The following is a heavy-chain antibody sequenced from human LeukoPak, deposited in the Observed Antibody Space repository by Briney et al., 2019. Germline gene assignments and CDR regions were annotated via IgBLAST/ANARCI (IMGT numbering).Heavy chain of an antibody. D-gene: IGHD3-22*01. CDR2: IIPIFGTA. CDR1: GGTFSSYA. V-gene: IGHV1-69*05. CDR3: ARDVLSDTYYYDSSGYYHRPLFDY. J-gene: IGHJ4*02. Sequence: SVKVSCKASGGTFSSYAISWVRQAPGQGLEWMGRIIPIFGTANYAQKFQGRVTITTDESTSTAYMELSSLRSEDTAVYYCARDVLSDTYYYDSSGYYHRPLFDYWGQGTLVTVSS.